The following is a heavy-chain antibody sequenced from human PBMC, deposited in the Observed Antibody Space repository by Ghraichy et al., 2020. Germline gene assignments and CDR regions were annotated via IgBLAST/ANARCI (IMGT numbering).Heavy chain of an antibody. CDR2: TFNSGST. J-gene: IGHJ5*02. CDR1: GASVSSGSYF. Sequence: SETLSLKCTVSGASVSSGSYFWSWIRQPPGKGLEWIGYTFNSGSTNYNPSLKSRVTISVDTSKNPFSLEMSSVTAADTAVYYCARSIELFRVSSVLDPWGQGTLVTVSS. V-gene: IGHV4-61*03. D-gene: IGHD6-6*01. CDR3: ARSIELFRVSSVLDP.